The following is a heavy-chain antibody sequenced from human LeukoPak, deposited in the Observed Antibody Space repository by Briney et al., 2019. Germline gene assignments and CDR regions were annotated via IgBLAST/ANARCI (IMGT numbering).Heavy chain of an antibody. D-gene: IGHD1-26*01. V-gene: IGHV3-7*01. J-gene: IGHJ4*02. CDR1: GFTFSSFW. Sequence: GGSLRLSCAGSGFTFSSFWMTWVRQAPGKGLEWVANIKSDGSEKFYVDSVKGRFTISRDNAKNSLYLQMNSLRVEDTAVYYCARGGRVGASDYWGQGTLVTVSS. CDR2: IKSDGSEK. CDR3: ARGGRVGASDY.